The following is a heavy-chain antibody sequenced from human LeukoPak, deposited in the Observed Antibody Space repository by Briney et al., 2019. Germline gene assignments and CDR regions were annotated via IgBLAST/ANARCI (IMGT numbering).Heavy chain of an antibody. CDR3: ARRGSIFEDSEWRTAFDI. J-gene: IGHJ3*02. D-gene: IGHD3-9*01. CDR1: GGSFSRYY. V-gene: IGHV4-34*01. Sequence: PSETLSLTCAVYGGSFSRYYWSWIRQPPGKGLEWIGEINDSGSTNYNPSLKSRVTISVDTSKNQFSLKLSSVTAADTAFYYCARRGSIFEDSEWRTAFDIWGQGTMVIVSS. CDR2: INDSGST.